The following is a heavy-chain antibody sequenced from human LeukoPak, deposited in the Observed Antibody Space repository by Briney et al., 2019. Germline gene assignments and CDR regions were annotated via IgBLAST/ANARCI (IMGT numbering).Heavy chain of an antibody. V-gene: IGHV3-23*01. CDR3: VKSISGILNLYFDY. Sequence: PGGSLRLSCAASGFTFSSYAMSWVRQAPGKGLEWVSAISGSGGSTYYADSVKGRFTISRDNSKNTLYLQMNSLRAEDTAVYYCVKSISGILNLYFDYWGQGTLVTVSS. D-gene: IGHD3-10*01. CDR1: GFTFSSYA. J-gene: IGHJ4*02. CDR2: ISGSGGST.